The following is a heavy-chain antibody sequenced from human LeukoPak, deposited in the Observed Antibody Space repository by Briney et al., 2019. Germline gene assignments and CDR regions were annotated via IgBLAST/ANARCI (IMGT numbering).Heavy chain of an antibody. D-gene: IGHD2-2*01. CDR3: ARAAKYQLLKGPQGWFDP. CDR1: GGSFSGYY. CDR2: INHSGST. J-gene: IGHJ5*02. Sequence: PSETLSLTCAVYGGSFSGYYWSWIRQPPGKGLEWIGEINHSGSTNYNPSLKSRVTISVDTSKNQFSLKLSSVTAADTAVYYCARAAKYQLLKGPQGWFDPWGQGTLVSVSS. V-gene: IGHV4-34*01.